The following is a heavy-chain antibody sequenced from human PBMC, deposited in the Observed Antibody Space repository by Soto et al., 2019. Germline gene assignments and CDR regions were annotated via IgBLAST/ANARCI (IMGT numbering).Heavy chain of an antibody. Sequence: TKTLSLTCTVSGGSISSSNYYWGWIRQPPGKGLEWIGSVYYSGSTSYNSSLKSRVTISVDTSKNQFSLRLSSVTAADTAVYYCASPTLGAFDIWGQGTMVTVSS. CDR1: GGSISSSNYY. J-gene: IGHJ3*02. D-gene: IGHD3-16*01. V-gene: IGHV4-39*01. CDR2: VYYSGST. CDR3: ASPTLGAFDI.